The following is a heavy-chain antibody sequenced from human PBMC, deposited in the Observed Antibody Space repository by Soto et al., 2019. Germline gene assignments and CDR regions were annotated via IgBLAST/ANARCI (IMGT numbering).Heavy chain of an antibody. Sequence: QAQLVESGGGVVQPGRSLRLSCAASGFAFSSYGMHWVRQAPGTGLEGVAVISYDGSLQHYADSVKGRFTISRDNSKNMVLLQMRSLRAEDTAVYYCVSDRGYGHASVPYSWGQGTLVSVSS. CDR3: VSDRGYGHASVPYS. V-gene: IGHV3-30*03. CDR2: ISYDGSLQ. D-gene: IGHD5-18*01. J-gene: IGHJ4*02. CDR1: GFAFSSYG.